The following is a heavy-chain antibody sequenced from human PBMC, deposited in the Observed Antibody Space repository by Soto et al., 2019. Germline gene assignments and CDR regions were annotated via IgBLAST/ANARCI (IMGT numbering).Heavy chain of an antibody. CDR2: IYWDDDK. CDR3: AHDSSGWLGFDY. V-gene: IGHV2-5*02. CDR1: GFSLSTNGVG. D-gene: IGHD3-22*01. J-gene: IGHJ4*02. Sequence: SGPTLVNPTQTLTLTCTFSGFSLSTNGVGVGWIRQSPGQALEWLALIYWDDDKRYSPSLKNRLTIYKDTSKNQVVLTMTNMAPVDTATYDGAHDSSGWLGFDYWGQGTLVTVSS.